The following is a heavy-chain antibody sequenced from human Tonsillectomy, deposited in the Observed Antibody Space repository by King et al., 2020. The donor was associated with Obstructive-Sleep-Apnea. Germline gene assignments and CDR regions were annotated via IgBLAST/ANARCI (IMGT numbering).Heavy chain of an antibody. D-gene: IGHD6-6*01. CDR2: IDWDDDK. CDR3: ARYRSSSRDNFYAMDV. Sequence: FTLKESGPALVKPTQTLTLTCSFSGFSLSSSGMSVSWIRQPPGEALEWLARIDWDDDKYYSTPLKRRLTISKDTSKNQVVLTMTDMDPVDTAIYYCARYRSSSRDNFYAMDVWGQGTTVTVSS. V-gene: IGHV2-70*15. J-gene: IGHJ6*02. CDR1: GFSLSSSGMS.